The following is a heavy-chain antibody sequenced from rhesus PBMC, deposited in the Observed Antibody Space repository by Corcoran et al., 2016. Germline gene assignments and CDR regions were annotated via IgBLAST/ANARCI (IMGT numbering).Heavy chain of an antibody. J-gene: IGHJ5-1*01. CDR3: AKDPTIFGLVRFKGFDV. CDR1: GFTFSSYG. Sequence: EVQLVETGGGLVQPGGSLKLSCAASGFTFSSYGMSWVRQAPGKGLEWVSAINSGGGSTYYADSVKGRFTISRDNSKNTLSLQMNSLRAEDTAVYYCAKDPTIFGLVRFKGFDVWGPGVLVTVSS. V-gene: IGHV3S5*01. CDR2: INSGGGST. D-gene: IGHD3-3*01.